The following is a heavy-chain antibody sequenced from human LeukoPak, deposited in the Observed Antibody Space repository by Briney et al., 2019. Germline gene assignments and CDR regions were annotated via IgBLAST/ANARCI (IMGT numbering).Heavy chain of an antibody. Sequence: SETLSLTCTVSGGSISSYYWSWIRQPPGKGLEWIGYIYTSGSTNYNPSLKSRVTISVDTSKNQFSLKLSSVTAADTAVYYRARQYDFWSGRSFDPGGQETLVTVSS. J-gene: IGHJ5*02. CDR2: IYTSGST. CDR3: ARQYDFWSGRSFDP. CDR1: GGSISSYY. V-gene: IGHV4-4*09. D-gene: IGHD3-3*01.